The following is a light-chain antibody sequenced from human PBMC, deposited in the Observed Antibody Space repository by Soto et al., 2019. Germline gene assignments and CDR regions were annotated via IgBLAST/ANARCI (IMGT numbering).Light chain of an antibody. J-gene: IGLJ2*01. CDR3: SSFVGTSILVV. CDR2: DVT. V-gene: IGLV2-14*01. Sequence: QSALTQPASVSGSPGQSITISGTGTSSDVGRFNYVSWYQQHPGNPPKLIIFDVTRRPSGVSNRFSGSKSGNAASLTISGLQAEDEANYYCSSFVGTSILVVFGGGTKLTVL. CDR1: SSDVGRFNY.